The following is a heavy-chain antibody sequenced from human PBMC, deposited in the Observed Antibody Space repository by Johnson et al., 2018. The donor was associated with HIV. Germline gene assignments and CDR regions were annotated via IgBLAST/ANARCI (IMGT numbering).Heavy chain of an antibody. CDR1: GFTFGDYV. V-gene: IGHV3-23*04. Sequence: VQLVESGGGVVRPGGSLRLSCAASGFTFGDYVMSWVRQAPGKGLEWVSGISGSGGSTYYADSVKGRFTISRDNSKNTLYLQMNRLRAEDTAVYYCARAHFPYCGGDCYSFAFDIWGQGTVVTVSS. D-gene: IGHD2-21*02. CDR3: ARAHFPYCGGDCYSFAFDI. J-gene: IGHJ3*02. CDR2: ISGSGGST.